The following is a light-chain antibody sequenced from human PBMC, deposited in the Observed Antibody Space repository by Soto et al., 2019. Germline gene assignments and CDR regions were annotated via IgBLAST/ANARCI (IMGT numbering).Light chain of an antibody. J-gene: IGLJ1*01. V-gene: IGLV2-14*01. Sequence: QSVLTQPASVSGSPGQSITISCTGTSSDVGGYNYVSWYQHHPGKAPKLMIYEVTNRPSGVSIRFSGSKSGTTASLTISGLQAEDEADYYCLSFTSSFTYIFGAGNKVNVL. CDR2: EVT. CDR3: LSFTSSFTYI. CDR1: SSDVGGYNY.